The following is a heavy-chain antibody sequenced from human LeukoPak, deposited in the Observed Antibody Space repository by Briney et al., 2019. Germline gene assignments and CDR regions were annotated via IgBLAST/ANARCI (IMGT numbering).Heavy chain of an antibody. J-gene: IGHJ4*02. CDR3: ARGSVDYGGNSDDFDY. CDR2: INHSGST. CDR1: GGSFSGYY. Sequence: SETLSLTCAVYGGSFSGYYWSWIRQPPGKGLEGIGEINHSGSTNYNPSLKSRVTISVDTSKSQFSLKLSSVTAADTAVYYCARGSVDYGGNSDDFDYWGQGTLVTVSS. V-gene: IGHV4-34*01. D-gene: IGHD4-23*01.